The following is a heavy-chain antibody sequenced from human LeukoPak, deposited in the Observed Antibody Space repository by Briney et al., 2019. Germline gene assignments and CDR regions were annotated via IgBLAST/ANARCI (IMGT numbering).Heavy chain of an antibody. CDR3: ASSIVYCSSTSCYFN. CDR1: GYTFTGYF. D-gene: IGHD2-2*01. Sequence: ASVKVSCKASGYTFTGYFMHWVRQAPGQGLECMGWINPNSGGTNYAQKFQGRVTMTRDTSISTAYMELSRLRSDDTAVYYCASSIVYCSSTSCYFNWGQGTLVTVSS. CDR2: INPNSGGT. V-gene: IGHV1-2*02. J-gene: IGHJ4*02.